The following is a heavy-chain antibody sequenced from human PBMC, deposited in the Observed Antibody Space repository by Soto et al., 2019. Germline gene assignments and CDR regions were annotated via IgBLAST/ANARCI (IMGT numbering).Heavy chain of an antibody. Sequence: PGGSLRLSCVASGLTFSSFAMMWVRQAPGKGLEWVSATTSTGDGTFSADSVKCRFTISRDNSENTLYLQMNSLRAEDTGVYHCATTSTFRGITQSYWGLGTLVTVSS. CDR3: ATTSTFRGITQSY. J-gene: IGHJ4*02. CDR1: GLTFSSFA. CDR2: TTSTGDGT. V-gene: IGHV3-23*01. D-gene: IGHD3-16*01.